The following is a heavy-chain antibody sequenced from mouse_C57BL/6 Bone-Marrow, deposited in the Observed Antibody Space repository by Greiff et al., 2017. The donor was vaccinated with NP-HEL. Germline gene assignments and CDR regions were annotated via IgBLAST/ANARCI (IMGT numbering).Heavy chain of an antibody. J-gene: IGHJ4*01. CDR1: GYTFTDYY. CDR3: ARQRYDYERGSMDY. Sequence: VQLKESGAELVRPGASVKLSCKASGYTFTDYYINWVKQRPGQGLEWIARIYPGSGNTYYNEKFKGKATLTAEKSSSTAYMQLSSLTSEDSAVYFCARQRYDYERGSMDYWGQGTSVTVSS. D-gene: IGHD2-4*01. V-gene: IGHV1-76*01. CDR2: IYPGSGNT.